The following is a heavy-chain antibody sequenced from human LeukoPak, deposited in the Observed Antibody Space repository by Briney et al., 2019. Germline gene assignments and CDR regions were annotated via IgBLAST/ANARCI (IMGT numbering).Heavy chain of an antibody. CDR1: GGYMSCSRYY. Sequence: SETLSLTYGVSGGYMSCSRYYWGWIRQPPGKGLEWIGSIYYSGSTYYNPSLKSRVTITVDSSKNPCSLKLSSSTAAGTAVYYAPTHGTVTHRFDFWGQGTLVTVSS. CDR2: IYYSGST. V-gene: IGHV4-39*01. CDR3: PTHGTVTHRFDF. D-gene: IGHD4-17*01. J-gene: IGHJ5*01.